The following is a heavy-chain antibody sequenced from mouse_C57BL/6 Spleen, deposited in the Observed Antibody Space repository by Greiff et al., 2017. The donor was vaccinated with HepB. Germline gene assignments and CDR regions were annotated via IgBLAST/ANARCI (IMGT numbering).Heavy chain of an antibody. CDR1: GFTFSSYA. Sequence: EVQLVESGEGLVKPGGSLKLSCAASGFTFSSYAMSWVRQTPEKRLEWVAYISSGGDYIYYADTVKGRFTISRDNARNTLYLQMSSLKSEDTAMYYCTRGATTVVANWYFDVWGTGTTVTVSS. CDR3: TRGATTVVANWYFDV. J-gene: IGHJ1*03. V-gene: IGHV5-9-1*02. CDR2: ISSGGDYI. D-gene: IGHD1-1*01.